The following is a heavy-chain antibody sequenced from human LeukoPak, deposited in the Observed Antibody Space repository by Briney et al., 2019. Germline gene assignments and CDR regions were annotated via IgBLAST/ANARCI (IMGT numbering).Heavy chain of an antibody. Sequence: ASVKVSCKASDYTFTNYAITWVRQAPGQGLEWMGWISACIGNTNYAQKLQGRVTMTTDTSTSTAYMELRSLRSDDTAVYYCALSLAYCGGDCHGALDYWGQGTLVTVPS. CDR3: ALSLAYCGGDCHGALDY. V-gene: IGHV1-18*01. D-gene: IGHD2-21*01. J-gene: IGHJ4*02. CDR1: DYTFTNYA. CDR2: ISACIGNT.